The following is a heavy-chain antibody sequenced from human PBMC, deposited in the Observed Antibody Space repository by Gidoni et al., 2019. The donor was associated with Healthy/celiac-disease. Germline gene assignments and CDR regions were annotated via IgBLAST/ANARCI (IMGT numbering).Heavy chain of an antibody. Sequence: QVQLVESGGGVVQPGRSLRLSCAASGFTFSSYAMHWVRQAPGKGLEWVAVISYDGSNKYYADSVKGRFTISRDNSKNTLYLQMNSLRAEDTAVYYCARSEAWGKDYSNYGMDVWGQGTTVTVSS. CDR3: ARSEAWGKDYSNYGMDV. CDR1: GFTFSSYA. CDR2: ISYDGSNK. D-gene: IGHD4-4*01. J-gene: IGHJ6*02. V-gene: IGHV3-30-3*01.